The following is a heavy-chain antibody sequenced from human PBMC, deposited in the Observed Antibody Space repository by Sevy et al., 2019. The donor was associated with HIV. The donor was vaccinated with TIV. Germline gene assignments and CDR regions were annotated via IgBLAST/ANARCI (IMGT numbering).Heavy chain of an antibody. J-gene: IGHJ6*02. CDR2: IIPIFGTA. V-gene: IGHV1-69*13. D-gene: IGHD3-10*01. CDR1: GGTFSSYA. CDR3: ARDSALLSGSGGYGMDV. Sequence: ASVKVSCKASGGTFSSYAISWVRQAPGQGLEWMGGIIPIFGTANYAQKFQGRVTITADESRSTAYMELSSLRSEETAVYYCARDSALLSGSGGYGMDVWGQGTTVTVSS.